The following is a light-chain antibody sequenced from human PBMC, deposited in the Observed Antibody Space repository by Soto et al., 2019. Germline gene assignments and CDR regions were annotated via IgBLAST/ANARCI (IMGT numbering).Light chain of an antibody. CDR2: GAS. V-gene: IGKV3-15*01. CDR1: QSVGSN. Sequence: EIVMTQSPATLSVSPGERATLSCRASQSVGSNLAWYQQKPGQAPRLLIYGASTRATGIPARFSGSGCGTEFTLTISSRQSEDVASYFCQKYNKWHPARTFGQGTKVEIK. J-gene: IGKJ1*01. CDR3: QKYNKWHPART.